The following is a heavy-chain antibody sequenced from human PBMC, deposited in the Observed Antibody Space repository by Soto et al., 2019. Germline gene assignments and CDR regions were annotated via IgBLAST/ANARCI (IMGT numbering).Heavy chain of an antibody. D-gene: IGHD3-22*01. V-gene: IGHV4-4*02. CDR1: GGSISSSNW. CDR2: IYHSGST. J-gene: IGHJ4*02. Sequence: QVQLQESGPGLVKPSGTLSLTCAVSGGSISSSNWWSWVRQPPGKGLEWIGEIYHSGSTNYNPSLNSRVTISVDKSKNQFSLKLSSVTAADTAVYYCASVNSESGVYYYDSSGYSNWGQGTLVTVSS. CDR3: ASVNSESGVYYYDSSGYSN.